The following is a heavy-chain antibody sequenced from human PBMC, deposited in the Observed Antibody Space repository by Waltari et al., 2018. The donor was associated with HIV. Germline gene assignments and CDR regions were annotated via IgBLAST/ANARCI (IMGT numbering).Heavy chain of an antibody. CDR2: VHSSGST. CDR3: ASDSYGSGGWFDP. CDR1: GGSMSTYF. Sequence: QVQLQESGPGLVKPSETLSLTCTVSGGSMSTYFWTWIRQPPGKGLEWIGYVHSSGSTDNNPSLKSRVTISIDMSKNQFSLNLRSVTAADTAVYYCASDSYGSGGWFDPWGQGTRVTVSS. V-gene: IGHV4-59*01. J-gene: IGHJ5*02. D-gene: IGHD3-10*01.